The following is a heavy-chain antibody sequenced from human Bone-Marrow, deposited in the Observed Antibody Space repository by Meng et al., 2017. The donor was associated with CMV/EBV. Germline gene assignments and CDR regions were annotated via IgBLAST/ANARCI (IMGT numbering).Heavy chain of an antibody. CDR1: GFTFSSYG. V-gene: IGHV3-30*02. CDR2: IRYDGSNK. CDR3: AKDFSIGDPLEWLLFYYYGMDV. Sequence: GESLKISCAASGFTFSSYGMHWVRQAPGKGLEWVAFIRYDGSNKYYADSVKGRFTISRDNSKNTLYLQMNSLRAEDTAVYYCAKDFSIGDPLEWLLFYYYGMDVWGQGTTVTVSS. J-gene: IGHJ6*02. D-gene: IGHD3-3*01.